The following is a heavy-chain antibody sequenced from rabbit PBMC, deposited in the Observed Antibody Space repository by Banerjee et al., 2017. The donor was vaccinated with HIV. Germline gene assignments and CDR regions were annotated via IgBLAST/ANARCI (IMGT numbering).Heavy chain of an antibody. V-gene: IGHV1S40*01. J-gene: IGHJ4*01. D-gene: IGHD4-1*01. CDR2: IYAGSSGNT. CDR1: GFDFNSDA. Sequence: QSLEEFGGDLVKPGASLTLTCTASGFDFNSDAMCWVRQAPGKGLEWIAYIYAGSSGNTVYATWAKGRFTISKTSWTTVTLQMTSLTAADTASYFCARDLAGVIGWNFNLWGPGTLVTGS. CDR3: ARDLAGVIGWNFNL.